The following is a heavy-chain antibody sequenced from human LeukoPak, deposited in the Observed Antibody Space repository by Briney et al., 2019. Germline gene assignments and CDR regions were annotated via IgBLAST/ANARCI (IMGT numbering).Heavy chain of an antibody. Sequence: SETLSLTCTVSGVSISSSSYYWGWIRQPPGKGLEYIGSVHYSGSTYYNLSLKSRVTISVDTSKNQFSLKLSSVTAADTAVYYCARHGTLLLWFGELLNPHFDYWGQGTLVTVSS. CDR1: GVSISSSSYY. CDR3: ARHGTLLLWFGELLNPHFDY. D-gene: IGHD3-10*01. CDR2: VHYSGST. V-gene: IGHV4-39*01. J-gene: IGHJ4*02.